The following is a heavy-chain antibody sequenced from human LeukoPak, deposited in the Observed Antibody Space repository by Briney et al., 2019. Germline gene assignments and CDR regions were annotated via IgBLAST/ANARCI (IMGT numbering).Heavy chain of an antibody. D-gene: IGHD2-15*01. V-gene: IGHV3-23*01. CDR1: GFTFSSYA. CDR3: ARVLRYCSGGNCYSGGLGYMDV. CDR2: ISGSGGNT. J-gene: IGHJ6*03. Sequence: GGSLRLSCAASGFTFSSYAMSWVRQAPGKGLEWVSGISGSGGNTYYAGSVKGRFTISRDNSKNTLYMQMNSLRAEDTAVYYCARVLRYCSGGNCYSGGLGYMDVWGKGTTVTISS.